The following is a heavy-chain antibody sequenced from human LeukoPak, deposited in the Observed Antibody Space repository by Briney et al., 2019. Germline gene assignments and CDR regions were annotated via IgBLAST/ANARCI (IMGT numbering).Heavy chain of an antibody. CDR1: GFTISSYA. V-gene: IGHV3-30-3*01. D-gene: IGHD5-12*01. CDR3: AREMAPHDAFDI. J-gene: IGHJ3*02. CDR2: ISYDGSNK. Sequence: GRSLRLSCAASGFTISSYAMHWVRQAPGKGLEWVAVISYDGSNKYYADSVKGRFTISRDNSKNTLYLQMNSLRAEDTAVYYCAREMAPHDAFDIWGQGTMVTVSS.